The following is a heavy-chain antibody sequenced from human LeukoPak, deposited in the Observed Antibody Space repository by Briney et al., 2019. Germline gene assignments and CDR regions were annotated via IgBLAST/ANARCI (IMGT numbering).Heavy chain of an antibody. V-gene: IGHV3-23*01. CDR2: VTGSGGST. CDR3: AKWGDFDILTGYYVSDF. D-gene: IGHD3-9*01. J-gene: IGHJ4*02. Sequence: GASLRLSCVASGFTFSNYAMNRVRQAPGKRLEWVSAVTGSGGSTYYADSVKGRFTISRANSRNTLFLQMNSLRAEDTAVYYCAKWGDFDILTGYYVSDFWGQGTLVTVSS. CDR1: GFTFSNYA.